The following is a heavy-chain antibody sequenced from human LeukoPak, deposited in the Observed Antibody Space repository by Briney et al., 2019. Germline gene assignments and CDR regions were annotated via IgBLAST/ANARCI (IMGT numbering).Heavy chain of an antibody. CDR2: IYYSGST. CDR1: GGSISSYY. V-gene: IGHV4-59*01. Sequence: PSETLSLTCTVSGGSISSYYWSWIRQPPGKGLEWIGYIYYSGSTNYNPSLKSRVTISVDTSKNQFSLKLSSVTAADTAVYYCASLSSSGYSSSWTRGDIWGQGTMVTVSS. D-gene: IGHD6-13*01. CDR3: ASLSSSGYSSSWTRGDI. J-gene: IGHJ3*02.